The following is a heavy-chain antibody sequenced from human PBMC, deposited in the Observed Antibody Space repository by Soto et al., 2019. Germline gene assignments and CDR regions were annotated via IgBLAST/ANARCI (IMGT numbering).Heavy chain of an antibody. CDR1: GSTFSNAW. D-gene: IGHD6-13*01. V-gene: IGHV3-15*01. Sequence: PGGSLRLSCAASGSTFSNAWMSWVRQAPGKGLEWVGRIKSKTDGGTTDYAAPVKGRFTISRDDSKNTLYLQMNSLKTEDTAVYYCTTDSSAAGVSYYYYGMDVWGQGTTVTVSS. CDR2: IKSKTDGGTT. CDR3: TTDSSAAGVSYYYYGMDV. J-gene: IGHJ6*02.